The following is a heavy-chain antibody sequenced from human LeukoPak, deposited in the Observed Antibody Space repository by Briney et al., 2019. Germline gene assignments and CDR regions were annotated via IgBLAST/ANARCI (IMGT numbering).Heavy chain of an antibody. CDR3: ARHENLQNCFDP. D-gene: IGHD2/OR15-2a*01. CDR1: GGSINSYY. J-gene: IGHJ5*02. CDR2: ITNSGST. V-gene: IGHV4-59*08. Sequence: SETLSLTCTVAGGSINSYYWSWIRQPPGKGLEWIGYITNSGSTNYNPSLKSRVTISVDTSKNQYFLTLSSVTATDTAVYYCARHENLQNCFDPWGQGTLVTVSS.